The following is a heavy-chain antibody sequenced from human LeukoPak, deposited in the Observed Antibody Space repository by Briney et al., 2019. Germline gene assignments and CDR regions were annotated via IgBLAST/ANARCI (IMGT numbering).Heavy chain of an antibody. CDR2: ISSSSTYI. CDR1: GFTFSSYA. V-gene: IGHV3-21*01. Sequence: GGSLRLSCAASGFTFSSYAMNWVRQAPGKGLEWVSSISSSSTYIYYTDSVKGRFTISRDNAKNSVHLQMNSLRVEDTAVYYCATYMKTVVAATPFDYWGQGTLVTVSS. CDR3: ATYMKTVVAATPFDY. J-gene: IGHJ4*02. D-gene: IGHD2-15*01.